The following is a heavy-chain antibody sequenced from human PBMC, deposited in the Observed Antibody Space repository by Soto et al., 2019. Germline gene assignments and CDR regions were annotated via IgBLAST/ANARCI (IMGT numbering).Heavy chain of an antibody. D-gene: IGHD1-26*01. CDR2: ISYDGSNK. CDR3: AKGGEWELQYYFDY. CDR1: GFTFSSYG. V-gene: IGHV3-30*18. J-gene: IGHJ4*02. Sequence: QVQLVESGGGVVQPGRSLRLSRAASGFTFSSYGMHWVRQAPGKGLEWVAVISYDGSNKYYADSVKGRFTISRDNSKNTLYLQMNSLRAEDTAVYYCAKGGEWELQYYFDYWGQGTLVTVSS.